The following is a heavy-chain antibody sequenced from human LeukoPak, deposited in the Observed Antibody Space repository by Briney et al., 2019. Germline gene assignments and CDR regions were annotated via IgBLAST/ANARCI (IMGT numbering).Heavy chain of an antibody. V-gene: IGHV4-39*01. Sequence: PSETLSLTCTLSGGSISSSIYSWGWIRQPPGKGLEWIASIYYGGPTNYNPSLESRVIISIDTSKNQLSLNVNSVIAADTAVYYCARSGTSGRAPGRHNWFDPWGQGTLVTVSS. J-gene: IGHJ5*02. CDR2: IYYGGPT. CDR3: ARSGTSGRAPGRHNWFDP. D-gene: IGHD3-10*01. CDR1: GGSISSSIYS.